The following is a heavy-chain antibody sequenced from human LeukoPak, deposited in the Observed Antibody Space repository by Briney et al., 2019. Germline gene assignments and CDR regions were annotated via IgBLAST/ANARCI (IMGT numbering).Heavy chain of an antibody. CDR1: GFTFSNYD. CDR3: AKDSLGSSGYSSGWYPTPFDY. CDR2: ISGSGGST. V-gene: IGHV3-23*01. J-gene: IGHJ4*02. Sequence: GGSLRLSCAASGFTFSNYDMTWVRQAPGKGLEWVSAISGSGGSTYYADSVKGRFTISRDNSKNTLYLQMNSLRAEDTAVYYCAKDSLGSSGYSSGWYPTPFDYWGQGTLVTVSS. D-gene: IGHD6-19*01.